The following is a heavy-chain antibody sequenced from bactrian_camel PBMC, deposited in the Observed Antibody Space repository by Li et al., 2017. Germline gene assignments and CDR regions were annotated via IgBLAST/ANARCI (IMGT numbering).Heavy chain of an antibody. D-gene: IGHD3*01. CDR2: IATRDSKT. V-gene: IGHV3S63*01. CDR1: GFDFAGTS. CDR3: ARHHERGRGSCSLDDYDFGY. Sequence: HVQLVESGGGTVQAGGSLKLSCGTTGFDFAGTSVAWFRQAPGKDREGVAHIATRDSKTDYADSVKGRFTISRDNAKNTLYLQMNSLKPEDTAIYFCARHHERGRGSCSLDDYDFGYWGGGTQVTVS. J-gene: IGHJ6*01.